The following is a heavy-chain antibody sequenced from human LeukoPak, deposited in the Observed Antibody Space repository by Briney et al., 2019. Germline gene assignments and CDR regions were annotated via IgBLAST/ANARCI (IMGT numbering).Heavy chain of an antibody. CDR3: ARSTSSEYDIYHFDY. CDR2: IWYDGNNK. CDR1: GFTFSSYG. V-gene: IGHV3-33*01. D-gene: IGHD3-9*01. Sequence: PGGSLRLSCAAPGFTFSSYGMHWVRQAPGKGLEWVAVIWYDGNNKYYADSVKGRFTISRDNSKNTLYLQMNSLGAEDTAVYYCARSTSSEYDIYHFDYWGQGTLVTVSS. J-gene: IGHJ4*02.